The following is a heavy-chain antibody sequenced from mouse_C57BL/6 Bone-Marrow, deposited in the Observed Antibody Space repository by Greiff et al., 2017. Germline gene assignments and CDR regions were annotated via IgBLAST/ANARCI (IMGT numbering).Heavy chain of an antibody. Sequence: VQLQQPGAELVMPGASVKLSCKASGYTFTSYWMHWVKQMPGQGLEWIGEIDPSDSYANYNQTFKGKSTLPVDNSSNTAYMQLSSLTSEDSAVYYCEREGYYYGKGYWGQGTTLTVSS. CDR3: EREGYYYGKGY. CDR2: IDPSDSYA. J-gene: IGHJ2*01. V-gene: IGHV1-69*01. D-gene: IGHD1-1*01. CDR1: GYTFTSYW.